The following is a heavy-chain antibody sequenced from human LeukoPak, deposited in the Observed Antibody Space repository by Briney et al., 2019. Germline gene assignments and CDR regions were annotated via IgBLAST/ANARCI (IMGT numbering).Heavy chain of an antibody. CDR2: IYSGGST. CDR3: ASELIAAAGTDAFDI. V-gene: IGHV3-66*02. J-gene: IGHJ3*02. Sequence: GGSLRLSCAASGFTVSSNYMSWVRQAPGKGLERGSVIYSGGSTYYADSVKGRLTISRDNSKNTLYLQMNRLRDEDTAVYYCASELIAAAGTDAFDIWGQGTMVTVSS. CDR1: GFTVSSNY. D-gene: IGHD6-13*01.